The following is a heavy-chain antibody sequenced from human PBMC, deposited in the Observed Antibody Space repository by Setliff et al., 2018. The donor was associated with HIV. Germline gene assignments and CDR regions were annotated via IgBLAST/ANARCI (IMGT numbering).Heavy chain of an antibody. CDR2: VSQSGST. V-gene: IGHV4-39*01. CDR3: ARVPVAGANWFDP. Sequence: PSETLSLTCTVSGVSISSGSYYWGWIRQSPGKRLEWIGSVSQSGSTYYNPSLKSRITISVDRSKNLFSLKLISVTAADQGVYYCARVPVAGANWFDPWGLGTLVTVSS. D-gene: IGHD2-21*01. CDR1: GVSISSGSYY. J-gene: IGHJ5*02.